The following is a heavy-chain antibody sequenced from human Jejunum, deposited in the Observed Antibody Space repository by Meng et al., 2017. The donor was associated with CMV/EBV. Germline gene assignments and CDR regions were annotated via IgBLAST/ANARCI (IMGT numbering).Heavy chain of an antibody. D-gene: IGHD2-15*01. CDR2: IRGKTSGGTT. J-gene: IGHJ4*03. Sequence: SGFTVGDSFMTWVRQAPGKGLEWVGFIRGKTSGGTTGYAASVKGRFIISRDDSENVAYLQMNSLKIEDTGVYYCTRCGINCYLDYWGQGTLVTVSS. CDR1: GFTVGDSF. V-gene: IGHV3-49*04. CDR3: TRCGINCYLDY.